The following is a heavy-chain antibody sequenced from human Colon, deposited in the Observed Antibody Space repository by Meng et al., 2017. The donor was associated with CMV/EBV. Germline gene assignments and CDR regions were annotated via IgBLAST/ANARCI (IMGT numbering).Heavy chain of an antibody. D-gene: IGHD6-6*01. J-gene: IGHJ4*02. Sequence: SETLSLTCTVSGGSISSSSYYWGWIRQPPGKGLEWIGSSYYSGSTYYNPSLKSRVTISVDTSKNQFSLKLSSVTAADTAVYYCARGIAARPRFGYWGQGTLVTVSS. V-gene: IGHV4-39*07. CDR2: SYYSGST. CDR1: GGSISSSSYY. CDR3: ARGIAARPRFGY.